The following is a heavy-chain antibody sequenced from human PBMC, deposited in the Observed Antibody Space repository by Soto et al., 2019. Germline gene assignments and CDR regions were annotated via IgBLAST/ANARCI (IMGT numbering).Heavy chain of an antibody. D-gene: IGHD4-17*01. CDR1: GGSVCSGSYY. CDR3: ARIPYGDDAFDI. Sequence: PSETLSLTCTVSGGSVCSGSYYWSWIRQPPGKGLEWIGYIYYSGSTNYNPSLKSRVTISVDTSKNQFSLKLSSVTAADTAVYYCARIPYGDDAFDIWGQGTMVTVSS. CDR2: IYYSGST. V-gene: IGHV4-61*01. J-gene: IGHJ3*02.